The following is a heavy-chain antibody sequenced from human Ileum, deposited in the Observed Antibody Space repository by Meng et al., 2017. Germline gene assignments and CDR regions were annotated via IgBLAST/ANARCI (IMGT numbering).Heavy chain of an antibody. CDR2: IYSNGNT. CDR3: ARAPKYCTNAVCSRPLDS. CDR1: GGPISSGDYY. D-gene: IGHD2-8*01. Sequence: QVQLQESGPRPVKPSQTLSPTCTVPGGPISSGDYYWCWVRQSPGKGPEWIGYIYSNGNTYSNPSLRGRLMISIHTSKNQFSLKLSSVTAADTAVYYCARAPKYCTNAVCSRPLDSWGQGTLVTVSS. J-gene: IGHJ4*02. V-gene: IGHV4-30-4*01.